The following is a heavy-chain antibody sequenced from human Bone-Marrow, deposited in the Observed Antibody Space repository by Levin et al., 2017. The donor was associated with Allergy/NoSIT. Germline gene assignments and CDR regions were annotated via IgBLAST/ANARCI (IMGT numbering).Heavy chain of an antibody. CDR3: ARARRHDYGDYAGSFDC. Sequence: GGSLRLSCAASGFIVGSNYMGWVRQAPGKGLEYVSVVYSGGNTYYADSVKGRFTISRDNSENTLYLQMNSLRAEDTAVYHCARARRHDYGDYAGSFDCWGQGTLVTVPS. V-gene: IGHV3-66*02. CDR1: GFIVGSNY. CDR2: VYSGGNT. J-gene: IGHJ4*02. D-gene: IGHD4-17*01.